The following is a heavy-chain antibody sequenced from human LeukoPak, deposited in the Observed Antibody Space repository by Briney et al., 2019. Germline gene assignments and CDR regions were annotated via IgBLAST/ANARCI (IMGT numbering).Heavy chain of an antibody. J-gene: IGHJ4*02. CDR3: TRGSLSGSSRDY. D-gene: IGHD1-26*01. Sequence: ASVRVSCKASGYTFTGYDINWVRQAPGQGLEWMGWMNPNTGDTGYAQKFQGRVTMTRNSSLDTAYMELSGLRSEDTAVYYCTRGSLSGSSRDYWGQGTLLTVSS. CDR2: MNPNTGDT. V-gene: IGHV1-8*01. CDR1: GYTFTGYD.